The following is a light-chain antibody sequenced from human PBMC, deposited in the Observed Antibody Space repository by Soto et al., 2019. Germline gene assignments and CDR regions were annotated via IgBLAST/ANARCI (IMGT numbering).Light chain of an antibody. CDR1: SSDVGGYKS. CDR2: EVS. CDR3: SSYAGSNNLV. J-gene: IGLJ2*01. V-gene: IGLV2-8*01. Sequence: QSVLTQPPSASGSLVKSVTISCTGTSSDVGGYKSVSWYQQHPDKAPNLIIYEVSKRPSGVPDRFSGSKSGNTASLTVSGLQAEDEADYYCSSYAGSNNLVFGRGTKLTVL.